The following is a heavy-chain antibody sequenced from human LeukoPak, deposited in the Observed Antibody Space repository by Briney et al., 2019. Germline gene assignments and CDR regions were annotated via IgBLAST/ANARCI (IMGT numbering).Heavy chain of an antibody. D-gene: IGHD3-16*01. CDR1: GGSISSSSYY. Sequence: SSETLSLTCTVSGGSISSSSYYWGWIRQPPGKGLEWIGSIYYSGSTYYNPSLKSRVTISVDTSKNQFSLKLSSVTAADTAVYYCARANEDGGDYWGQGTLVTVSS. J-gene: IGHJ4*02. CDR2: IYYSGST. V-gene: IGHV4-39*07. CDR3: ARANEDGGDY.